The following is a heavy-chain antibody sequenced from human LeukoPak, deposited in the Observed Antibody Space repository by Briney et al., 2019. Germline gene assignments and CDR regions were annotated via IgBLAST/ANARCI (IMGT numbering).Heavy chain of an antibody. D-gene: IGHD4-17*01. J-gene: IGHJ4*02. Sequence: GGSLRLSCAASGFTFSSYAMHWVRQAPGKGLEWVAVISYDGSNKYYADSVKGRFTISRDNSKNTLYLQMNSLRAEDTAVYYCAREESGDYLDFFDYWGQGTLVTVSS. CDR2: ISYDGSNK. V-gene: IGHV3-30-3*01. CDR3: AREESGDYLDFFDY. CDR1: GFTFSSYA.